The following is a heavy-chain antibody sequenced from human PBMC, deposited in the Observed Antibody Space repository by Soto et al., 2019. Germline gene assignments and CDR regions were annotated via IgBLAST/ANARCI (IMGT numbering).Heavy chain of an antibody. V-gene: IGHV3-30*18. CDR3: AKGQGDSSGYYLWGYYYYGMDV. CDR2: ISYDGSNK. Sequence: GESLKISCAASGFTFSSYGMHWVRQAPGKGLEWVAVISYDGSNKYYADSVKGRFTISRDNSKNTLYLQMNSLRAEDTAVYYCAKGQGDSSGYYLWGYYYYGMDVWGQGTTVTVSS. J-gene: IGHJ6*02. D-gene: IGHD3-22*01. CDR1: GFTFSSYG.